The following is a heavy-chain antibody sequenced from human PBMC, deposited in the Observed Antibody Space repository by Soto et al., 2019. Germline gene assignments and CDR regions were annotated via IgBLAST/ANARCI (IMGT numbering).Heavy chain of an antibody. Sequence: GGSLRLSCAASGFTFSSNWMNWVRQAPGKGLEWVAGIFPGGSTYYANSVKGRFTISRDHSQSSVFLQMSSLRDEDTAVYYCAKDRQPDGIWTFDLWGQGTLVTVSS. CDR3: AKDRQPDGIWTFDL. CDR2: IFPGGST. CDR1: GFTFSSNW. V-gene: IGHV3-23*03. J-gene: IGHJ4*02. D-gene: IGHD3-9*01.